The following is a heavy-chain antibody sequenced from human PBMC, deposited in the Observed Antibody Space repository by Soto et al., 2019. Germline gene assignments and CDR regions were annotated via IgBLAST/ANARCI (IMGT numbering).Heavy chain of an antibody. CDR1: GDSIRSYY. V-gene: IGHV4-59*01. Sequence: QVQLQESGPGLVKPSETLSLSCTVYGDSIRSYYWSWIRQPPGKGLEWIGYVYYTGSTNYNPSLQRRITMLVDTSKNQFSLKLTSVTAADTAVYYCARDASYSGRWAPPPYNWFDPWGQGALVTVSS. CDR3: ARDASYSGRWAPPPYNWFDP. J-gene: IGHJ5*02. D-gene: IGHD6-13*01. CDR2: VYYTGST.